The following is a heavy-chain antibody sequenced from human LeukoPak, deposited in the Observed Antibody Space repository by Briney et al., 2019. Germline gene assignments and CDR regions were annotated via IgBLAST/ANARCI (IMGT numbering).Heavy chain of an antibody. V-gene: IGHV3-48*03. CDR1: GFTFSSYE. D-gene: IGHD3-10*01. CDR2: ISSSGSTI. J-gene: IGHJ4*02. CDR3: ARDFPSITMVRGVIYFDY. Sequence: PGGSLRLSCAASGFTFSSYEMSWVRQAPGKGLEWVSYISSSGSTIYYADSVKGRFTISRDNAKNSLYLQMNSLRAEDTAVYYCARDFPSITMVRGVIYFDYWGQGTLVTVSS.